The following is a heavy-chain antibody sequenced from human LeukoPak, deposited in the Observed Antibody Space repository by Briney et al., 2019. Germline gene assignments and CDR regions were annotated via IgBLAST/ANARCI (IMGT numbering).Heavy chain of an antibody. CDR2: INHSGST. CDR1: GGSFSGYY. V-gene: IGHV4-34*01. D-gene: IGHD3-9*01. J-gene: IGHJ6*02. CDR3: ARITIFPPVYYYYGMDV. Sequence: SETQSLTCAVYGGSFSGYYWSWIRQPPGKGLEWIGEINHSGSTNYNPSLKSRVTISVDTSKNQFSLRLSSVTAADTAVYYCARITIFPPVYYYYGMDVWGQGTTVTVSS.